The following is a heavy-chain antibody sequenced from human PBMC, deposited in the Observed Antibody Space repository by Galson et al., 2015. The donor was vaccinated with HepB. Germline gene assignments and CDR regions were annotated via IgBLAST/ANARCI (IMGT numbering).Heavy chain of an antibody. Sequence: SLRLSCAASGFTFSSYSMNWVRQAPGKGLEWVSSISSSSSYIYYADSVKGRFTISRDNAKNSLYLQMNSLRAEDTAVYYCATHKYDSRWWWFDPWGQGTLVTVSS. CDR3: ATHKYDSRWWWFDP. CDR2: ISSSSSYI. J-gene: IGHJ5*02. D-gene: IGHD3-22*01. CDR1: GFTFSSYS. V-gene: IGHV3-21*01.